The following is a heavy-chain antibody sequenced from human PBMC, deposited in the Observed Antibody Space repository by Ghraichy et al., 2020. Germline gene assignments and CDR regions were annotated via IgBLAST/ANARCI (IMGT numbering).Heavy chain of an antibody. D-gene: IGHD2/OR15-2a*01. V-gene: IGHV3-15*01. CDR1: GFTFSNAW. CDR3: TTVYQGGFDC. Sequence: ASLNISCAASGFTFSNAWMSWVRQAPGKGLEWVGRIKSKTDGGTTDYAAPVKGRFTISRDDSKTTLYLQMNSLKTEDTAVYYCTTVYQGGFDCWGQGTLVTVSS. J-gene: IGHJ4*02. CDR2: IKSKTDGGTT.